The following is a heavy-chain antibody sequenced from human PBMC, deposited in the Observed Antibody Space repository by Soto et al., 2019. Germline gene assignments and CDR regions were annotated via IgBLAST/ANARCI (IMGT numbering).Heavy chain of an antibody. CDR2: IDYSGST. J-gene: IGHJ4*02. CDR3: ARSGSGSGWL. V-gene: IGHV4-59*01. Sequence: SETLSLTCNVSGGSIYTYYWNWIRQSPGKGLEWIGYIDYSGSTKYNPSLKSRVTISVDTSKSQFSLNLSSMTAADTAVYYCARSGSGSGWLGGQGTLVTVSS. CDR1: GGSIYTYY. D-gene: IGHD6-19*01.